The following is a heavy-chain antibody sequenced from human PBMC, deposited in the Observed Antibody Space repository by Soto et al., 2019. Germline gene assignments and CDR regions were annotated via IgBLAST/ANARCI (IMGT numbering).Heavy chain of an antibody. J-gene: IGHJ4*02. CDR2: IYYSGST. Sequence: QVQLQESGPGLVKPSQTLSLTCTVSGGSISSGGYYWSWIRQHPGKGLEWIGYIYYSGSTYYDPSNKSRVTISVDTSKNQFSLKLSSVTAADTAVYYCARDNLGAASGWFYFDYWGQGTLVTVSS. D-gene: IGHD6-19*01. V-gene: IGHV4-31*03. CDR1: GGSISSGGYY. CDR3: ARDNLGAASGWFYFDY.